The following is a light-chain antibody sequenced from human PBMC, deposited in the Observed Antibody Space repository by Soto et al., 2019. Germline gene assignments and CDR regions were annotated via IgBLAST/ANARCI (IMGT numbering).Light chain of an antibody. V-gene: IGLV2-11*01. Sequence: QSALTQPPSVSGSPGQSVTISCTGTSGDVDPYNYVSWYQQHPGRAPKLVIYDVNMRPSGVPDRFSGSKSGDTSSLTISGLQAEDDADYYWCSYVGTPLVGGGTQLTVL. CDR3: CSYVGTPL. CDR2: DVN. J-gene: IGLJ2*01. CDR1: SGDVDPYNY.